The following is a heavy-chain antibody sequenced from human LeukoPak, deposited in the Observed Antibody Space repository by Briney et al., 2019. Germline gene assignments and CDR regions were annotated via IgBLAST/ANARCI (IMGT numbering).Heavy chain of an antibody. Sequence: SETLSLTCAVYGGSFSGYYWSWIRQPPGKGLEWIGEINHSGSTNYNPSLKSRVTISVDTSKNQLSLKLSSVTAADTAVYYCASFTVITQFWGQGILVTVSS. D-gene: IGHD4-23*01. CDR1: GGSFSGYY. CDR3: ASFTVITQF. CDR2: INHSGST. V-gene: IGHV4-34*01. J-gene: IGHJ4*02.